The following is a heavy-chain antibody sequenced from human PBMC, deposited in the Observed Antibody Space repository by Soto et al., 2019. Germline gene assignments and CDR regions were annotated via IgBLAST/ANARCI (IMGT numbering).Heavy chain of an antibody. CDR3: ASYSGSYFPVGHDR. Sequence: EAQLVESGGGLVQPGGSLRLSCVGSGFTFGSYWMSWVRQAPGGGLEWVANIKQDGSEIHYLESVKGRFIIFRDNAKKSLYLQMTSLSAEDTAVYFCASYSGSYFPVGHDRWGQGTLVTVSS. CDR2: IKQDGSEI. D-gene: IGHD1-26*01. V-gene: IGHV3-7*01. CDR1: GFTFGSYW. J-gene: IGHJ5*02.